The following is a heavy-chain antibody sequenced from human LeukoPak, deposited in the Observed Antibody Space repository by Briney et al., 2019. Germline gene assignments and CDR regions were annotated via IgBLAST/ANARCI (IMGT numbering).Heavy chain of an antibody. CDR3: ANKVVAATSDRFDP. J-gene: IGHJ5*02. Sequence: GGSLSLSCAASGFTFSSYAMIWVRQAPGKGQEWVSAISGSGGSTYYADSVKGRFTISRDNSKNTLYLQMNSLRAEDTAVYYCANKVVAATSDRFDPWGQGTLVTVSS. CDR1: GFTFSSYA. D-gene: IGHD2-15*01. V-gene: IGHV3-23*01. CDR2: ISGSGGST.